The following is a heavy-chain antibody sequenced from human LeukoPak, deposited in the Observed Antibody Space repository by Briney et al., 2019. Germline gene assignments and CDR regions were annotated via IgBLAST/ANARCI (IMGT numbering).Heavy chain of an antibody. J-gene: IGHJ1*01. V-gene: IGHV1-24*01. CDR2: FDPEDGET. D-gene: IGHD2-2*01. CDR1: GYTLTELS. Sequence: GASVKVSCKVSGYTLTELSMHWVRQAPGKGLEWMGGFDPEDGETIYAQKFQGRVTITADTSTDTAYMELSSLRSEDTAVYYCATGLCGSSTSCSPWGQGTLVTVSS. CDR3: ATGLCGSSTSCSP.